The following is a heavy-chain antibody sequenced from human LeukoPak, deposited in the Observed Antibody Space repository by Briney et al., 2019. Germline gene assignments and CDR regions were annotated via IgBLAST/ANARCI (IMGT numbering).Heavy chain of an antibody. CDR2: IRWDGAAT. D-gene: IGHD5-18*01. CDR1: GFSFDDYS. V-gene: IGHV3-43*01. CDR3: VRDGKGYSYGNNWFDP. Sequence: GGSLRLSCAASGFSFDDYSMHWVRQSPGKGLEWVSLIRWDGAATNYADSVKGRFTISRDNSKNSLYLQMNSLTTEDTAFYFCVRDGKGYSYGNNWFDPWGPGTLVTVSS. J-gene: IGHJ5*02.